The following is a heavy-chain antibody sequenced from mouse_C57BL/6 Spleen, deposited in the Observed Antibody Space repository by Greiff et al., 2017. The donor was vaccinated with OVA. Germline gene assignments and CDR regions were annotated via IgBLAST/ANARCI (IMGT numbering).Heavy chain of an antibody. V-gene: IGHV5-17*01. CDR3: ARSYSPVDYAMDY. Sequence: EVHLVESGGGLVKPGGSLKLSCAASGFTFSDYGMHWVRQAPEKGLEWVAYISSGRSTIYYADTVKGRFTISRDNAKNTLFLQMTSLRSEDTAMYYCARSYSPVDYAMDYWGQGTSVTVSS. J-gene: IGHJ4*01. D-gene: IGHD2-12*01. CDR2: ISSGRSTI. CDR1: GFTFSDYG.